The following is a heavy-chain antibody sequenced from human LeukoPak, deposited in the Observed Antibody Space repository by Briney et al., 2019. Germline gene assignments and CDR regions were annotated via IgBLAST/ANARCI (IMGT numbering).Heavy chain of an antibody. CDR2: IYYSGST. V-gene: IGHV4-38-2*02. D-gene: IGHD3-16*02. Sequence: SETLSLTCSVSGYSISSDYYWGCIRQPPGKGLEWIGFIYYSGSTYYNPSLKSRVTISVDTSKNKFSLKLSSVTAADTAMYYCARYDVWGTYRAFDYWGQGTLVTVSS. J-gene: IGHJ4*02. CDR3: ARYDVWGTYRAFDY. CDR1: GYSISSDYY.